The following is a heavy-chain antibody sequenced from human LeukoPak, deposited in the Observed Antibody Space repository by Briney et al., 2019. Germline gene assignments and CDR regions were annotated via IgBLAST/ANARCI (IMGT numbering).Heavy chain of an antibody. CDR1: GGSISSSSYY. J-gene: IGHJ5*02. CDR3: ARADYYAPMGWFDP. D-gene: IGHD3-10*01. CDR2: IYYSGST. Sequence: SETLSLTCTVSGGSISSSSYYWGWIRQPPGKGLEWIGSIYYSGSTYYNPSLKSRVTISVDTSKNQFSLKLSSVTAADTAVYYCARADYYAPMGWFDPWGQGTLVTVSS. V-gene: IGHV4-39*07.